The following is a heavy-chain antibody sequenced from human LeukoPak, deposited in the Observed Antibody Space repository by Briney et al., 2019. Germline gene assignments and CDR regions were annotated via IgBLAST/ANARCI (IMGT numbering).Heavy chain of an antibody. J-gene: IGHJ6*02. Sequence: PSETLSLTCTVSGGSISSGDYYWSWIRQPPGKGLEWIRYIYYSGSTYYNPSLKSRVTISVDTSKNQFSLKLSSVTAADTAVYYCARDKLAYCGGDCFLYYYGMDVWGQGTTVTVSS. CDR2: IYYSGST. D-gene: IGHD2-21*02. CDR1: GGSISSGDYY. CDR3: ARDKLAYCGGDCFLYYYGMDV. V-gene: IGHV4-30-4*01.